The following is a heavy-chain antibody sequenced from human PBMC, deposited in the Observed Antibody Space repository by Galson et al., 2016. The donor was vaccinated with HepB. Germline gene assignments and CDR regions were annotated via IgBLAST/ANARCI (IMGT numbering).Heavy chain of an antibody. D-gene: IGHD4-17*01. CDR1: GYRFTSYW. Sequence: QSGAEVKKPGESLKMSCKGSGYRFTSYWIGWVRQMPGKGLEWMGIIYPGDSDTRYSPSFQGQVTIPADKSISTAYLQWSSLKASDTAMYYCALAGTTAVVDYEWSAQYHFAHWGQGTLVIVSS. J-gene: IGHJ4*02. CDR3: ALAGTTAVVDYEWSAQYHFAH. CDR2: IYPGDSDT. V-gene: IGHV5-51*01.